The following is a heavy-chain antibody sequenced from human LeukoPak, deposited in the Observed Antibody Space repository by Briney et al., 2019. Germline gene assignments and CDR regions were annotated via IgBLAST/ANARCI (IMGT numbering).Heavy chain of an antibody. CDR1: GFTFRDYY. CDR3: AKAGQQKTLRWGMDP. D-gene: IGHD4-23*01. CDR2: ISNDGGIK. Sequence: GRSLRLSCAASGFTFRDYYMHWVRQAPGKGLEWVALISNDGGIKYHGDSVRGRFTPSRDNSENTLFLEMNSLRPEDTAVYYCAKAGQQKTLRWGMDPWGQGTLVTVSS. V-gene: IGHV3-30*18. J-gene: IGHJ5*02.